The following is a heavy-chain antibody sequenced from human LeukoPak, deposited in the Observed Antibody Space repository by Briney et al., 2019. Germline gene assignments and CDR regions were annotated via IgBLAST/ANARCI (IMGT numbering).Heavy chain of an antibody. Sequence: GGSLRLSCAASGFTFSSYGMHWVRQAPGKGLEWVAVISYDGSNKYYADSVKGRFTISRDNSKNTLYLQMNSLRAEDTAVYYCARSYGSGIYYFDYWGQGTLVTVSS. J-gene: IGHJ4*02. CDR3: ARSYGSGIYYFDY. CDR2: ISYDGSNK. V-gene: IGHV3-30*03. CDR1: GFTFSSYG. D-gene: IGHD3-10*01.